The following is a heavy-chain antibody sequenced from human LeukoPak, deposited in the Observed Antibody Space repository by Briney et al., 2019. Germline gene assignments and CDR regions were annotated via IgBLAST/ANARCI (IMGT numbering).Heavy chain of an antibody. CDR2: ISSNGRGT. Sequence: GGSLRLSCAASGFTFSSSSMHWVRQAPGKGLEYVSGISSNGRGTYSANSVKGRFTISRDNSKNTLYLQMGSLRPEDMAVYYCARGWLQSGFDYWGQGTLVTVSS. J-gene: IGHJ4*02. CDR3: ARGWLQSGFDY. V-gene: IGHV3-64*01. D-gene: IGHD5-24*01. CDR1: GFTFSSSS.